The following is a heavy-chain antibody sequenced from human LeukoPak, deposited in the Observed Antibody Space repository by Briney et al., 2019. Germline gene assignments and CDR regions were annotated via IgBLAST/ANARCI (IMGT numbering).Heavy chain of an antibody. Sequence: SETLSLTCTVSGGSISTYYWSWIRQPPGKGLEWIGYIYYSGSTNYNPSLKSRVSISVDTSKNQFSLKLNSVTAADTAVYYCARVWGVTDFYDSRGAFDIWGQRTMVTVSS. CDR1: GGSISTYY. CDR3: ARVWGVTDFYDSRGAFDI. J-gene: IGHJ3*02. CDR2: IYYSGST. V-gene: IGHV4-59*01. D-gene: IGHD3-22*01.